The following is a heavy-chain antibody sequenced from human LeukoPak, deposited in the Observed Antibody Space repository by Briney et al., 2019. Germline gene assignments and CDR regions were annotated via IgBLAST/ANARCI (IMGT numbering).Heavy chain of an antibody. CDR1: VFTFSSYS. D-gene: IGHD3-10*01. Sequence: GVSLRLSCAASVFTFSSYSMSWVRQPPAKGREWVSSISSSSSYIYYADSVKGRFTISRDNAKNSLYPEMNSLRAEDTAVYYCARDFGSGSYPYWGQGTLVTVSS. J-gene: IGHJ4*02. CDR3: ARDFGSGSYPY. CDR2: ISSSSSYI. V-gene: IGHV3-21*04.